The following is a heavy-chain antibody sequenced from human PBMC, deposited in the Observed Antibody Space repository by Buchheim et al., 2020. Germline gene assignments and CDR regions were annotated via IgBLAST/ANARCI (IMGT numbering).Heavy chain of an antibody. CDR1: GGSIRSGDNH. D-gene: IGHD1-26*01. V-gene: IGHV4-30-4*01. Sequence: QVQLQESGPGLVKPSQTLSLICTVSGGSIRSGDNHWSWIRQAPGKGLEWIGTIYYSGTTYYSPSLMSRVITSVDTSKNQFSLKLSSVTAADTAVYFCARDDRSSGSSNWFDPWGQGTL. J-gene: IGHJ5*02. CDR3: ARDDRSSGSSNWFDP. CDR2: IYYSGTT.